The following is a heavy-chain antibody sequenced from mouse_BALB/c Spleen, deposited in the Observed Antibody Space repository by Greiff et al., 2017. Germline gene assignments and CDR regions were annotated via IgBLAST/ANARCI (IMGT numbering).Heavy chain of an antibody. CDR3: ASAAGWYYFDY. V-gene: IGHV1-9*01. J-gene: IGHJ2*01. Sequence: QVQLQQSGAELMKPGASVKISCKATGYTFSSYWIEWVKQRPGHGLEWIGEILPGSGSTNYNEKFKGKATFTADTSSNTAYMQLSSLTSEDSAVYSCASAAGWYYFDYGGQGTTLTVSS. CDR1: GYTFSSYW. CDR2: ILPGSGST. D-gene: IGHD1-1*02.